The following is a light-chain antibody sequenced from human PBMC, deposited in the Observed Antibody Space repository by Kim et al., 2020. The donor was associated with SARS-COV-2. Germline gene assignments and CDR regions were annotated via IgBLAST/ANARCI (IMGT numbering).Light chain of an antibody. V-gene: IGLV3-1*01. CDR3: QAWDSSTAV. Sequence: SVVPEQTASTSSSGDKVGNKYAYWYQQKPGQSPVVVIYEDTKRSSGIPERFSGSNSGNTATLTISGTQAMDDADYYCQAWDSSTAVFGTGTKVTVL. J-gene: IGLJ1*01. CDR2: EDT. CDR1: KVGNKY.